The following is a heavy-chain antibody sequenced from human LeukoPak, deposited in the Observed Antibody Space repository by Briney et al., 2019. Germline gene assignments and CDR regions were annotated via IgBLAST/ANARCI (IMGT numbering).Heavy chain of an antibody. D-gene: IGHD6-6*01. V-gene: IGHV1-8*01. CDR3: ARGDSSSGRDAFDI. Sequence: EASVKVSCKASGYMFTTYDINWVRQATGQGLEWMGWMNPNSGNTGYAQKFQGRVTITRNTSISTAYMELSSLRSEDTAVYYCARGDSSSGRDAFDIWGQGTMVTVSS. J-gene: IGHJ3*02. CDR2: MNPNSGNT. CDR1: GYMFTTYD.